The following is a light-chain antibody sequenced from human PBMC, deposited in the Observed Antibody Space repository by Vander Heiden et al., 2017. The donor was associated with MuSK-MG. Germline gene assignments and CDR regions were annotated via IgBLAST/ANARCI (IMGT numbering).Light chain of an antibody. V-gene: IGKV1-39*01. CDR3: HGSYTTRWT. CDR1: QSISSS. J-gene: IGKJ1*01. CDR2: AAV. Sequence: IQMTQSPSSLSASVGDRVTITCRASQSISSSLNWYQQKPGKTPEVLIYAAVTLQGGAPSTFSGSASGTDFTLTMSSLQPEDVAIYYCHGSYTTRWTFGQGTKVEIK.